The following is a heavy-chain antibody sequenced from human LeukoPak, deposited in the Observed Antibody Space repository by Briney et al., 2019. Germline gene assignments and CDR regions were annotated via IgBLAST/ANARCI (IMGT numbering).Heavy chain of an antibody. D-gene: IGHD6-13*01. V-gene: IGHV1-69*05. Sequence: SVKVSCKASGGTFSSYAISWVRQAPGQGLEWMGGIIPIFGTANYAQNFQGRVTMTRDTSTSTVYMELSNLRSEDTAVYYCARDLSSSQTYCAFDIWGQGTMVTVSS. J-gene: IGHJ3*02. CDR2: IIPIFGTA. CDR1: GGTFSSYA. CDR3: ARDLSSSQTYCAFDI.